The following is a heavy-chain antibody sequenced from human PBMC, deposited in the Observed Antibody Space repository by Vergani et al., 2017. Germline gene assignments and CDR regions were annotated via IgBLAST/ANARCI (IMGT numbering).Heavy chain of an antibody. Sequence: QVQLVQSGAEVKKPGASVKVSCKASGYTFTSYGISWVRQAPGQGLEWMGWISIYNGNTDYAQKVQGRVTMTTDTSTSTAYMELRSLRSDDTAVYYCARVPGAYYNYYMDVWGKGTTVTVSS. J-gene: IGHJ6*03. D-gene: IGHD3-16*01. V-gene: IGHV1-18*01. CDR2: ISIYNGNT. CDR3: ARVPGAYYNYYMDV. CDR1: GYTFTSYG.